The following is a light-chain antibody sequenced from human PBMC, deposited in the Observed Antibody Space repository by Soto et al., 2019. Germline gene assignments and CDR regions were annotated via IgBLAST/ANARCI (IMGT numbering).Light chain of an antibody. CDR2: SNN. Sequence: QSVLTQPPSASGTPGQRVTISCSGSRSNIVSNTVNWYQQLPGTAPQLLIYSNNQRPSGVPDRFSGSKSGTSASLAISGLQSEDEADYYCAAWDDSRNGWVFGGGTKLTVL. CDR3: AAWDDSRNGWV. CDR1: RSNIVSNT. V-gene: IGLV1-44*01. J-gene: IGLJ3*02.